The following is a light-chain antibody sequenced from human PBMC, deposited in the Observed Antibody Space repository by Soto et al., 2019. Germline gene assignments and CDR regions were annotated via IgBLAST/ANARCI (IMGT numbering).Light chain of an antibody. CDR3: QSYDATNQV. Sequence: NFMLTQPHSVSESPGKTVIISCTRSSGSIASNYVQWYQQRPGSSPTTVIYEDNQRPSGVPDRFSGSICSSSNSASLTISGMETEDDADYFCQSYDATNQVFGGGTKLTVL. CDR1: SGSIASNY. J-gene: IGLJ3*02. V-gene: IGLV6-57*01. CDR2: EDN.